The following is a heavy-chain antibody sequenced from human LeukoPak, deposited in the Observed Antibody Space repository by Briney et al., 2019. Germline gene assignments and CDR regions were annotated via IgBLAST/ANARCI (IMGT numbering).Heavy chain of an antibody. D-gene: IGHD3-22*01. J-gene: IGHJ4*02. CDR3: ARRPGSGYLYYFDY. CDR1: GGSISSYY. V-gene: IGHV4-59*08. Sequence: PSETLSLTCTVSGGSISSYYWSWIRQPPGKGLEWIGYIYYSGSTNYNPSLKSRVTISVDTSKNQFSLKLRSVTAADTAVYYCARRPGSGYLYYFDYWGQGTLVTVSS. CDR2: IYYSGST.